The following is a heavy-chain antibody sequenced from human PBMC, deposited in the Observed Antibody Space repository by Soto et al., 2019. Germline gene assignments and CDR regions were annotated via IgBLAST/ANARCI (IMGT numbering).Heavy chain of an antibody. J-gene: IGHJ5*02. CDR3: ASELTTLEGFDP. D-gene: IGHD4-17*01. V-gene: IGHV4-30-4*01. CDR1: GGSISSGDYY. CDR2: IYYSGST. Sequence: SETLSLTCTVSGGSISSGDYYWSWIRQPPGKGLEWIGYIYYSGSTYYNPSLKSRVTISVDTSKNQFSLKLSSVTAADTAVYYCASELTTLEGFDPWGQGTLVTVSS.